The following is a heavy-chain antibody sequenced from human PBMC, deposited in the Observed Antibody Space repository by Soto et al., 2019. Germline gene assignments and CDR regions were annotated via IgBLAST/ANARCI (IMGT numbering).Heavy chain of an antibody. V-gene: IGHV3-30*19. CDR1: GFTFSSYG. CDR2: IWYDGSNK. D-gene: IGHD4-17*01. J-gene: IGHJ4*02. CDR3: ARDLRKFYYFDA. Sequence: GGSLRLSCAASGFTFSSYGMHWVRQAPGKGLEWVAVIWYDGSNKYYADSVKGRFTISRDNSKNTLYLQMNSLRAEDTAVYYCARDLRKFYYFDAWGQGTQVTVSS.